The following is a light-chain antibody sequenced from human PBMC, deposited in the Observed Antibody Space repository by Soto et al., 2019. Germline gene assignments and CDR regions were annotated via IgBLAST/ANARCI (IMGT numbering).Light chain of an antibody. CDR2: GAS. V-gene: IGKV3-15*01. CDR1: QTISAN. CDR3: HQRQSWPRT. J-gene: IGKJ1*01. Sequence: IVMTQSPATLSVSPGERATLSCRASQTISANLAWYQQRPGQAPRLLIYGASTRATGIPARFSASGSGTDFTLTISDVQPEDFALYYCHQRQSWPRTFGQGTKVDIK.